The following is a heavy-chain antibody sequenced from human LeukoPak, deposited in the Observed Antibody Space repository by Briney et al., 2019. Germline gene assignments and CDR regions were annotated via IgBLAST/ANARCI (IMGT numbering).Heavy chain of an antibody. CDR1: GGSVSSGSYY. CDR3: ARDAYGAHLFDY. Sequence: PSETLSLTCTVSGGSVSSGSYYWSWIRQPPGKGLEWIGYIYYSGSTNYNPSLKSRVTISVDTSKNQFSLKLSSVTAADTAVYYCARDAYGAHLFDYWGQGTLVTVSS. CDR2: IYYSGST. V-gene: IGHV4-61*01. J-gene: IGHJ4*02. D-gene: IGHD4-17*01.